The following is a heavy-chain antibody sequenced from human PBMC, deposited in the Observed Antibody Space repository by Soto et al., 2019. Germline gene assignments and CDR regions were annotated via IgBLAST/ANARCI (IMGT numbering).Heavy chain of an antibody. Sequence: PSETLSLTGTVSGGSISSYYWSWIRQRPGKGLEWIGYIYYSGSTNYNPSLKSRVTISVDTSKNQFSLKLSSVTAADTAVYYCARGYSYGSRYYYYGMDVWGQGTTVTVSS. CDR1: GGSISSYY. CDR2: IYYSGST. D-gene: IGHD5-18*01. V-gene: IGHV4-59*01. J-gene: IGHJ6*02. CDR3: ARGYSYGSRYYYYGMDV.